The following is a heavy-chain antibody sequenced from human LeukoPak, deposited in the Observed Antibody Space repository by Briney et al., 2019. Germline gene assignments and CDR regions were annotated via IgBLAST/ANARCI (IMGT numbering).Heavy chain of an antibody. J-gene: IGHJ4*01. D-gene: IGHD2-8*01. V-gene: IGHV3-11*01. CDR2: ISRSGHDI. CDR3: STDPRLLIY. CDR1: GFSFSDSY. Sequence: PGGSLRLSCVVSGFSFSDSYMTWIRQTPGKGLESLAYISRSGHDIYYTDSVKGRFTISRDNAKDSLYLQMNGLRPEDTALYYCSTDPRLLIYWGHGTLVTVSS.